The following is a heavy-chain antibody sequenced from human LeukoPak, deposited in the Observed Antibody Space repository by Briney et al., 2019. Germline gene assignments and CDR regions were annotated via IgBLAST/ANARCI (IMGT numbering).Heavy chain of an antibody. CDR2: IYHSGST. V-gene: IGHV4-30-2*02. CDR3: AGAQWFGESKFDY. D-gene: IGHD3-10*01. CDR1: GGSISSGGYS. Sequence: SETLSLTCAVSGGSISSGGYSWSWIRQPPGKGLEWIGYIYHSGSTYYNPSLKSRVTISVDRSKNQFSLKLSSVTAADTAVYYCAGAQWFGESKFDYWGQGTLVTVSS. J-gene: IGHJ4*02.